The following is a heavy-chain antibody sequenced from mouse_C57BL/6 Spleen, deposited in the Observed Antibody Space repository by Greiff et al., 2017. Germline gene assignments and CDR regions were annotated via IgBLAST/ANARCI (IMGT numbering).Heavy chain of an antibody. J-gene: IGHJ2*01. CDR1: GYTFTDYE. CDR3: TRRYDFFDY. Sequence: LVESGAELVRPGASVTLSCKASGYTFTDYEMHWVKQTPVHGLEWIGAIDPETGGTAYTQKFQGKAILTADKSSNTAYMELRGLTSGDSAVYYCTRRYDFFDYWGQGTTLTVSS. V-gene: IGHV1-15*01. CDR2: IDPETGGT. D-gene: IGHD2-4*01.